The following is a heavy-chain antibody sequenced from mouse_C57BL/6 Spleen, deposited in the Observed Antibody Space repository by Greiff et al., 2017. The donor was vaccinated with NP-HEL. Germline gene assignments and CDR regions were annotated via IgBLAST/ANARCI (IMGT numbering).Heavy chain of an antibody. Sequence: QVQLKESGAELVKPGASVKISCKASGYAFSSYWMNWVKQRPGKGLEWIGQIYPGDGDTNYNGKFKGKATLTADKSSSTAYMQLSSLTSEDSAVYFCARRGLYYGSSSYAMDYWGQGTSVTVSS. CDR2: IYPGDGDT. CDR3: ARRGLYYGSSSYAMDY. D-gene: IGHD1-1*01. V-gene: IGHV1-80*01. CDR1: GYAFSSYW. J-gene: IGHJ4*01.